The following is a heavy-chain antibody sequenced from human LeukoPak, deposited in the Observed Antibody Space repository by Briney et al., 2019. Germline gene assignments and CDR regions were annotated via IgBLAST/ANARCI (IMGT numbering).Heavy chain of an antibody. Sequence: GGSLRLSCAASGFTFSIYAMSWVRQAPGKGLEWVSGMSGSGGSTYYADSVKGRFTISRDNSKNTLYLQMNTLRAEDTAVYYCAKDREYSYVYDAFDIWGQGTLVTGSS. CDR3: AKDREYSYVYDAFDI. J-gene: IGHJ3*02. V-gene: IGHV3-23*01. CDR2: MSGSGGST. D-gene: IGHD3-16*01. CDR1: GFTFSIYA.